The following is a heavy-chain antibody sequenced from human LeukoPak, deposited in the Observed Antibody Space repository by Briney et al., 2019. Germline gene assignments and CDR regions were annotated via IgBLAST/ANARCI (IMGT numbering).Heavy chain of an antibody. D-gene: IGHD1-26*01. V-gene: IGHV1-2*02. J-gene: IGHJ4*02. CDR1: GYTFTGYY. Sequence: ASVKVSCNASGYTFTGYYMHWVRQAPGQGLEWMGWINPNSGGTNYAQKFQGRVTMTWDTSISTAYMELSRLRSDDTAVYYCARDRGGSYSNFDYWGQGTLVTVSS. CDR2: INPNSGGT. CDR3: ARDRGGSYSNFDY.